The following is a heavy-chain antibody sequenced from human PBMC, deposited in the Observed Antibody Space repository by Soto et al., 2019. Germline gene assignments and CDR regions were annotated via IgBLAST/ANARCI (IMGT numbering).Heavy chain of an antibody. Sequence: NPSETLSLTWTVSGGSISSYYWSWIRQPPGKGLEWIGYIYYSGSTNYNPSLKSRVTISVDTSKNQFSLKLSSVTAADTAVYYCARDLWRDGSFDYWGQGTLVTVSS. J-gene: IGHJ4*02. CDR3: ARDLWRDGSFDY. CDR2: IYYSGST. CDR1: GGSISSYY. V-gene: IGHV4-59*01. D-gene: IGHD1-1*01.